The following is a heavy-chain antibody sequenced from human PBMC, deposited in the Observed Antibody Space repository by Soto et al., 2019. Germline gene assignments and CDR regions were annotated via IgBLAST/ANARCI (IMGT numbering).Heavy chain of an antibody. CDR1: GFTFSSYA. CDR3: AKMAYLLPIAAAGPSTFDY. J-gene: IGHJ4*02. CDR2: ISGSGGST. D-gene: IGHD6-13*01. Sequence: HPGGSLRLSCAASGFTFSSYAMSWVRQAPGKVLEWVSAISGSGGSTYYADSVKGRFTISRDNSKNTLYLQMNSLRAEDTAVYYCAKMAYLLPIAAAGPSTFDYWGQGTLVTVSS. V-gene: IGHV3-23*01.